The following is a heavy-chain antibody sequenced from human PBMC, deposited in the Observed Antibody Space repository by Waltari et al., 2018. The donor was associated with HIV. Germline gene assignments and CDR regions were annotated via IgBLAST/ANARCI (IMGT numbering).Heavy chain of an antibody. CDR3: ATDRRGAFDI. V-gene: IGHV3-15*01. J-gene: IGHJ3*02. CDR2: IKTKTDGGTT. CDR1: AFTFSCAW. Sequence: EVQLVESGGGVIKPGGSLRLSCAASAFTFSCAWMSWVSQAPGKGLEWVGHIKTKTDGGTTDYAAPVKGRFTISRDDSKNTLYLQMNNLKTEDTAVYYCATDRRGAFDIWGQGTMVTVSS.